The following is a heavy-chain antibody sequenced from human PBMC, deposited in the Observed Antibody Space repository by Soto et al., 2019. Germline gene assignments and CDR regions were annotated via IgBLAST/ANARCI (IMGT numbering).Heavy chain of an antibody. CDR1: GGSISSGNYY. CDR2: IYYSGST. D-gene: IGHD2-21*02. CDR3: ARSIVVVTAADY. J-gene: IGHJ4*02. V-gene: IGHV4-31*03. Sequence: TLSLTCTVSGGSISSGNYYWSWIRQHPGKGLEWIGYIYYSGSTSYNPSLKSRVTISVDTSKNHFSLKLSSVTAADTAVYYCARSIVVVTAADYWGQGTLVTVSS.